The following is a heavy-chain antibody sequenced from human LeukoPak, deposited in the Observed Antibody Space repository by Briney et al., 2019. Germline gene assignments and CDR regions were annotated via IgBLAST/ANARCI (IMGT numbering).Heavy chain of an antibody. V-gene: IGHV4-59*01. J-gene: IGHJ3*02. CDR2: IFYSGIT. D-gene: IGHD5-12*01. CDR1: VGSISKYY. CDR3: ARYTFKKMLNGLRTFDI. Sequence: SEALCLTCTVPVGSISKYYWSSIRHPPRKGLEWSGYIFYSGITNDNPSLKSRVTISEDTIKHQFSLNLTSVAAADPAVYYCARYTFKKMLNGLRTFDIWGQGTMVTVSS.